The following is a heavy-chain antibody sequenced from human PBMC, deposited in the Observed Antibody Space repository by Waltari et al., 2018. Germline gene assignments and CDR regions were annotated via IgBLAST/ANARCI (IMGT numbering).Heavy chain of an antibody. CDR3: ARVGPGDRSSYYYYYMDV. CDR2: IYYSGST. CDR1: GGSIRSGGSS. D-gene: IGHD3-16*01. Sequence: QVQLQESGPGLVKPSQTLSLTCTVSGGSIRSGGSSWSWIRPHPGKGLEWIGYIYYSGSTYYNPSLKSRVTISVDTSKNQFSLKLSSVTAADTAVYYCARVGPGDRSSYYYYYMDVWGKGTTVTVSS. V-gene: IGHV4-31*03. J-gene: IGHJ6*03.